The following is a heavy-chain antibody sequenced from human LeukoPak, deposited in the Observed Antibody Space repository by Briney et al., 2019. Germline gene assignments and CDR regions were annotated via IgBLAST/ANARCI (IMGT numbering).Heavy chain of an antibody. D-gene: IGHD6-13*01. V-gene: IGHV3-21*01. CDR1: GFTFSRYS. Sequence: PGGSLRLSCAASGFTFSRYSMNWVRQAPGKGLEWVSSISSSSSYIYYADSVKGRFTISRDNAKNSLYLQMNSLRAEDTAVYYCAREVSSSWYAIDYWGQGTLVTVSS. CDR2: ISSSSSYI. J-gene: IGHJ4*02. CDR3: AREVSSSWYAIDY.